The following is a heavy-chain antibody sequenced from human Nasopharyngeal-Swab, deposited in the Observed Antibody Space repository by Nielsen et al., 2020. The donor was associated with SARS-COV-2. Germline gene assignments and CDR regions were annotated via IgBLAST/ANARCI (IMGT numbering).Heavy chain of an antibody. V-gene: IGHV6-1*01. Sequence: WNGQSSASRLEGLGRTYYRSKWYNDYAVSVKSRITINPDTSKNQFSLHLNSVTPEDTTVYYCARARGAYGDYYYYYYTDVWGKGTTVTVSS. CDR2: TYYRSKWYN. CDR3: ARARGAYGDYYYYYYTDV. J-gene: IGHJ6*03. D-gene: IGHD4-17*01.